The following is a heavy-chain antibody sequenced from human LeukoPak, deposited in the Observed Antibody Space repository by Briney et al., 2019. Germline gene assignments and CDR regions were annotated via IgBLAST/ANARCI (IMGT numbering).Heavy chain of an antibody. D-gene: IGHD3-22*01. CDR1: GGSISSYY. Sequence: SETLSLTCTVSGGSISSYYWSWIRQPPGKGLEWIGYIYYSGSTNYNPSLKSRVTISVDTSKNQFSLKLSSVTAADTAVYYCASYSYYYDSSGYFDYWGQGALVTVSS. J-gene: IGHJ4*02. CDR3: ASYSYYYDSSGYFDY. V-gene: IGHV4-59*01. CDR2: IYYSGST.